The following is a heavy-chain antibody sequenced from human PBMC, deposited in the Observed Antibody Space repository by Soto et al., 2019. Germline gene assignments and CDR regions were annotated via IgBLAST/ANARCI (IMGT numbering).Heavy chain of an antibody. Sequence: GGSLILSCAASGFNFSSFGMHWVRQAPGKGLEWVALMSYDGSSKYYQDSLKGRFTISRDKSKNTLYLQMSSLRVEDTAVYYCAKDRGWSSADLEYWGQGTLVTVSS. J-gene: IGHJ4*02. CDR3: AKDRGWSSADLEY. V-gene: IGHV3-30*18. D-gene: IGHD6-19*01. CDR1: GFNFSSFG. CDR2: MSYDGSSK.